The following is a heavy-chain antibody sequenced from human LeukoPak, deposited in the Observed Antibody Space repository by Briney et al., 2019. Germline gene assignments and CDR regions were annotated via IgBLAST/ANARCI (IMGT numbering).Heavy chain of an antibody. CDR2: IYYSGST. D-gene: IGHD5-12*01. V-gene: IGHV4-59*01. CDR1: GGSISTYY. CDR3: ARVYGSGYDFRGAFDI. J-gene: IGHJ3*02. Sequence: PSETLSLTCTISGGSISTYYWIWIRQPPGKGLECIGYIYYSGSTNYNPSLKSRVTISLDTSKNQFSLKLSSVTAADTALYYCARVYGSGYDFRGAFDIWGQGTMVTVSS.